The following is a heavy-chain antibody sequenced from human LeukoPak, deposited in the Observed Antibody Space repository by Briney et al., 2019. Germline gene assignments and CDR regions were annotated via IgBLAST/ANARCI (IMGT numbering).Heavy chain of an antibody. V-gene: IGHV1-46*01. J-gene: IGHJ4*02. CDR3: ARDPYYGSGTYNYFDY. CDR1: GYTFSSHC. CDR2: SNPRGGGT. D-gene: IGHD3-10*01. Sequence: ASVKVSCKTSGYTFSSHCIHWVRQAPGRGPEWMGISNPRGGGTSCAQKFQGRLTMTRDTSTSTVYLELSSLRSEDTAVYYCARDPYYGSGTYNYFDYWGQGTLVTVSS.